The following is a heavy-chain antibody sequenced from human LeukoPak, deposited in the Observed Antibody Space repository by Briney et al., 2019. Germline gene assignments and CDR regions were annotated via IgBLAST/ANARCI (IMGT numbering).Heavy chain of an antibody. V-gene: IGHV3-21*01. CDR1: GFTFSSYT. CDR3: ATSRYDSSGYYGIIGY. D-gene: IGHD3-22*01. CDR2: ISRSNIYK. Sequence: PGGSLRLSCAASGFTFSSYTMNWARLAPGKGLEWVSSISRSNIYKYYADSVKGRLTISRDNAKNSLYLQMNRLRAEDTAVYYCATSRYDSSGYYGIIGYWGQGTLVTVSS. J-gene: IGHJ4*02.